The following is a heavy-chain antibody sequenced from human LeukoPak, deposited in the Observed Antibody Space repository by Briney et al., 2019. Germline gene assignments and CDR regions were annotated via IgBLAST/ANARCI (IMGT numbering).Heavy chain of an antibody. V-gene: IGHV4-59*01. J-gene: IGHJ4*02. CDR1: GVSISSYY. CDR3: ARVTSPMITFGGVIVYERYFDY. CDR2: IYYSGST. Sequence: SETLSLTCTVSGVSISSYYWSWLRQPPGKGLEWIGYIYYSGSTNYNPSLKSRVTISVDTSKNQFSLKLTSVTAADTAVYYCARVTSPMITFGGVIVYERYFDYWGQGTLVTVSS. D-gene: IGHD3-16*02.